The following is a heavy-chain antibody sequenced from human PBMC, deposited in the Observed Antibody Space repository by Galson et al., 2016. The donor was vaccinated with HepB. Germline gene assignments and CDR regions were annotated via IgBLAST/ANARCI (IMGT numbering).Heavy chain of an antibody. CDR3: ARDEGRAEDFVVVPAAMKLRVLGYYSMDV. D-gene: IGHD2-2*01. CDR1: GYTFTSYY. V-gene: IGHV1-46*01. J-gene: IGHJ6*02. CDR2: INPSGGTT. Sequence: SVKVSCKASGYTFTSYYIHWVRQAPGQGLEWMGIINPSGGTTSYAQKFQGRVTMTIDTSTSTVHMELSSLRSEDTAVYYCARDEGRAEDFVVVPAAMKLRVLGYYSMDVWGQGTTVTVSS.